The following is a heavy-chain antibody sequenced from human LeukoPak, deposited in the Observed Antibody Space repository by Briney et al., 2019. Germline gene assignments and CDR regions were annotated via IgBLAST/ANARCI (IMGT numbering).Heavy chain of an antibody. CDR1: GFTVSSNY. J-gene: IGHJ4*02. D-gene: IGHD3-9*01. CDR2: IYSGGST. Sequence: GGSLRLSCAASGFTVSSNYMIWVRQAPGKGLVCVSDIYSGGSTYYADSVECRFTISRDNSKNTLYLHMNSLRCGHSGVYLCANAYYDIFSGYSYDYWSQGTLVTVSS. CDR3: ANAYYDIFSGYSYDY. V-gene: IGHV3-66*01.